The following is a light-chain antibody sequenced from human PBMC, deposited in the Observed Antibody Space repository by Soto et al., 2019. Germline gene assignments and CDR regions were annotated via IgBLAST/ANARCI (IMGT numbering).Light chain of an antibody. Sequence: EIVLTQFPATLSSFPGDRVTLSCRASQAVNTRLAWYQHKPGQAPRIIIYLASNRAAGVPARFSGSGSGTDLTLTISEVEPEDFAVYYCHKRQSWPRTCGQGTKVDIK. CDR2: LAS. CDR3: HKRQSWPRT. V-gene: IGKV3-11*01. CDR1: QAVNTR. J-gene: IGKJ1*01.